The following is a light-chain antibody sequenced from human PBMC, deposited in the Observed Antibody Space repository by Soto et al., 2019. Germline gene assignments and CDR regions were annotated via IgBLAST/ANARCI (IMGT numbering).Light chain of an antibody. CDR2: GAS. CDR3: LQDYNYPRT. Sequence: AIQMTQFPASLSASVGDRVTITCRASQGIRDEFGWYQQKPGKAPNLLIYGASRLERGVPSRFSGSGSGTDFSLTISSLRPEDSATYFCLQDYNYPRTFGQGTKLQIK. J-gene: IGKJ2*01. CDR1: QGIRDE. V-gene: IGKV1-6*01.